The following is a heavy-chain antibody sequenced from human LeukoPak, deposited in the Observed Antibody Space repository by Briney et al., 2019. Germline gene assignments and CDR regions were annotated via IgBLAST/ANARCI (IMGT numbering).Heavy chain of an antibody. J-gene: IGHJ4*02. CDR3: ARDLLAGQFDY. D-gene: IGHD3-9*01. V-gene: IGHV3-33*01. CDR2: IWYDGSEK. CDR1: RFTFSSYG. Sequence: GVSLRLSCSASRFTFSSYGMHWVRQAPGQGLEGVAVIWYDGSEKYYADTVKGRFTISRDNSKKKLYMQRNSLRAEDTAVYYCARDLLAGQFDYWGQGTLVTVSS.